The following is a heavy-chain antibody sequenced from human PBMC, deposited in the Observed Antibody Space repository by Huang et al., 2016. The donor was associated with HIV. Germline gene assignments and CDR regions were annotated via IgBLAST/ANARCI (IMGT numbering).Heavy chain of an antibody. J-gene: IGHJ3*02. Sequence: QLQLQESGPGLVKPSETLSLTCTVSGGSISSSTYSWGWIRQPPEKGLEWIGSIYYTGTTYYNPSFKSRVTISVDTSKNQFSLRLSSVTAADSAVYYCARQLRVVVIGPGLDAFDIWGQGTMVIVSS. CDR2: IYYTGTT. D-gene: IGHD3-22*01. V-gene: IGHV4-39*01. CDR1: GGSISSSTYS. CDR3: ARQLRVVVIGPGLDAFDI.